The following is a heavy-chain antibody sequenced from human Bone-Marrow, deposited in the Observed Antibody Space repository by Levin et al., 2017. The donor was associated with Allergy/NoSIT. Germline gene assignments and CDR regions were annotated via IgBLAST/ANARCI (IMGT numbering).Heavy chain of an antibody. D-gene: IGHD3-10*01. CDR1: GGSFSGYY. V-gene: IGHV4-34*01. CDR3: ARAPYYYGSGGPN. CDR2: INHSGST. Sequence: PSETLSLTCAVYGGSFSGYYWSWIRQPPGKGLEWIGEINHSGSTNYNPSLKSRVTISVDTSKNQFSLKLSSVTAADTAVYYCARAPYYYGSGGPNWGQGTLVTVSS. J-gene: IGHJ4*02.